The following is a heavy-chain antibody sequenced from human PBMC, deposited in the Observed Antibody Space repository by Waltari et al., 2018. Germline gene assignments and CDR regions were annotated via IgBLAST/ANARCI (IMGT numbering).Heavy chain of an antibody. D-gene: IGHD2-21*01. CDR3: ARDQPTILCYSGGFDY. J-gene: IGHJ4*02. CDR1: GFALSIYC. CDR2: IEQDGSEK. V-gene: IGHV3-7*04. Sequence: EVQLVPSGGGLVQPGGSPRLSCAASGFALSIYCICWVHQATGKGLEWVATIEQDGSEKYYVHAVKGRFTITRDNAKNPLYLQMNSLRAEVKDVYYCARDQPTILCYSGGFDYWGQGTLVTVSS.